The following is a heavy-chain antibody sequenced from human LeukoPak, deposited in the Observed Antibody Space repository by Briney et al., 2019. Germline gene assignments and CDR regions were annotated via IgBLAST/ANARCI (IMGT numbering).Heavy chain of an antibody. Sequence: SETLSLTCTVSGGSISSYYWSWIRQPPGRGLEWIGYIYYSGSTNYNPSLKSRVTISVDTSKNQFSLKLSSVTAADTAVYYCARGVTPDYWGQGTLVTVSS. D-gene: IGHD2-21*02. CDR1: GGSISSYY. CDR2: IYYSGST. CDR3: ARGVTPDY. V-gene: IGHV4-59*01. J-gene: IGHJ4*02.